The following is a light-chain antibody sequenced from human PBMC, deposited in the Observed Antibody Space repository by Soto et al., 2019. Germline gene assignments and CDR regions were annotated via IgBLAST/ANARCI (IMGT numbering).Light chain of an antibody. CDR2: DND. Sequence: QSVLTQPPSVSAAPGQKVTISCSGSSSNIGNLDVSWYQQLPGTAPKLLIYDNDKRPSGIPDRFSGSKSGTSATLGITGLQTGDEADYYCGSWDTSLSAGVFGGGTKVTVL. V-gene: IGLV1-51*01. J-gene: IGLJ3*02. CDR1: SSNIGNLD. CDR3: GSWDTSLSAGV.